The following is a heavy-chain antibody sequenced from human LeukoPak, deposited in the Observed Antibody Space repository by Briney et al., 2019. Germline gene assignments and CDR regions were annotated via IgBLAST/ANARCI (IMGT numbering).Heavy chain of an antibody. J-gene: IGHJ6*03. V-gene: IGHV1-69*05. D-gene: IGHD3-3*01. CDR1: GGTFSSYA. Sequence: ASVKVSCKASGGTFSSYAISWVRQAPGQGLEWMGGIIPIFGTANYAQKFQGRVTITTDESTSTAYMELSSLRSEDTAVYYCATWSGYSESYYYYYMDVWGKGTTVTVSS. CDR2: IIPIFGTA. CDR3: ATWSGYSESYYYYYMDV.